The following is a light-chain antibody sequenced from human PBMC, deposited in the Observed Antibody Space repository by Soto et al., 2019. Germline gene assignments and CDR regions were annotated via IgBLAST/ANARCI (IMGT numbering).Light chain of an antibody. CDR3: QHYDRHPIT. CDR2: DAS. CDR1: QGITNY. V-gene: IGKV1-33*01. Sequence: IPLTQSPSSMSASVGNRVPITCQASQGITNYLNWYQQKPGKAPRLLLYDASSLETGVPSRFSGSGSGTDFTFTISSLQPEDIATYYCQHYDRHPITFGQGTRLEIK. J-gene: IGKJ5*01.